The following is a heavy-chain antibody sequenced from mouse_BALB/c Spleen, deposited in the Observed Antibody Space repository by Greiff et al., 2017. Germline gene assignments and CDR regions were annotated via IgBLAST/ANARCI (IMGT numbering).Heavy chain of an antibody. V-gene: IGHV5-6-2*01. J-gene: IGHJ4*01. CDR3: ARHYGNYYAMDY. CDR1: GFTFSSYY. D-gene: IGHD2-1*01. CDR2: INSNGGST. Sequence: EVKLMESGGGLVKLGGSLKLSCAASGFTFSSYYMSWVRQTPEKRLELVAAINSNGGSTYYPDTVKGRFTISRDNAKNTLYLQMSSLKSEDTALYYCARHYGNYYAMDYWGQGTSVTVSS.